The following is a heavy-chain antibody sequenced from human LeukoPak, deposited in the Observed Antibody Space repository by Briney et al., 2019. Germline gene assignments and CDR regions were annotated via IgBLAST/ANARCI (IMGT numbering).Heavy chain of an antibody. J-gene: IGHJ4*02. Sequence: SQTLSLTCTVSGGSISSGGYYWSWIRQHPGKGLEWIVYIYYSGSTYYNPSLKSRVTISVDTSKNQFSLKLSSVTAADTAVYYCARDRAVAGIFGGFDYWGQGTLVTVSA. D-gene: IGHD6-19*01. V-gene: IGHV4-31*03. CDR2: IYYSGST. CDR3: ARDRAVAGIFGGFDY. CDR1: GGSISSGGYY.